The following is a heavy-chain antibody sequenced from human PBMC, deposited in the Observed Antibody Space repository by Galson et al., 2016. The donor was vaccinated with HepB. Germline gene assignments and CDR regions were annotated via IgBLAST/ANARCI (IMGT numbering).Heavy chain of an antibody. CDR1: GFPLSTSGVG. CDR3: AHRLYGDYEFYYFDY. V-gene: IGHV2-5*02. Sequence: PALVKPTQTLTLTCTFSGFPLSTSGVGVGWIRQPPGKALEWLALIYWDDDKRYSPSLKSRLTITKDTSKNQVVLTMTNMDPVDTATYYCAHRLYGDYEFYYFDYWGQGTLVTVSS. CDR2: IYWDDDK. D-gene: IGHD4-17*01. J-gene: IGHJ4*02.